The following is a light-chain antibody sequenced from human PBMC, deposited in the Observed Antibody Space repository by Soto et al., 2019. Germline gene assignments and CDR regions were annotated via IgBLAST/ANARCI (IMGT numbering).Light chain of an antibody. Sequence: DIQMTQSPSSLSASVGDRVTLTCRASQSISSYLNWYQQKPGKAPKLLIYAASSLQSGVPSRCSSSGSGTDFTLPISSLQPEDFSTYYCQQSYSTPLFTFGPGTKVDIK. CDR2: AAS. CDR1: QSISSY. CDR3: QQSYSTPLFT. J-gene: IGKJ3*01. V-gene: IGKV1-39*01.